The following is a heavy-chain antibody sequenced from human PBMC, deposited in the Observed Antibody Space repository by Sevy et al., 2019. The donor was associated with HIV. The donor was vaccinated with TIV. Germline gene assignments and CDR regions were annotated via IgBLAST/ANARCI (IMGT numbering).Heavy chain of an antibody. Sequence: GGSLRLSCAASGFIFSSFAMSWVRQAPGKGLEWVSAISGSGHSTSNADSVKGRCTISRDISKNTLYLQMTSLRGEDTAVYYCAKEGNFGSGRDAFDIWGQGPTVTVSS. CDR2: ISGSGHST. V-gene: IGHV3-23*01. CDR3: AKEGNFGSGRDAFDI. J-gene: IGHJ3*02. D-gene: IGHD3-3*01. CDR1: GFIFSSFA.